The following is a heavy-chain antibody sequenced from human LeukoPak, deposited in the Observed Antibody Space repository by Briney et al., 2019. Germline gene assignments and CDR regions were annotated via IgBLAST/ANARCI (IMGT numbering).Heavy chain of an antibody. D-gene: IGHD4-17*01. CDR2: ISGSGGST. V-gene: IGHV3-23*01. Sequence: GGSLRLSCAASGFTFSSYAMSWVRQAPGKGLEWVSAISGSGGSTYYADSVKGRFTISRDNSKNTLYLQMNSLRAEDTAVYYCAKGYLLLLRSGIDYWGQGTLVTVSS. CDR3: AKGYLLLLRSGIDY. J-gene: IGHJ4*02. CDR1: GFTFSSYA.